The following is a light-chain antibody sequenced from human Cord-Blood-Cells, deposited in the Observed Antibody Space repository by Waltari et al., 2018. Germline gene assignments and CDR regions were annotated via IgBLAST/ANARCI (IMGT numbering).Light chain of an antibody. V-gene: IGLV2-23*02. CDR3: CSYAGSSTL. J-gene: IGLJ1*01. CDR2: EVS. CDR1: SSDVGSYNL. Sequence: QSALTQPASVSGSPGQSITISCTGTSSDVGSYNLVSWYQQHPGKAPKLMIYEVSKRPSGVSNRFSGSKSGNTASLTISGRQAEDKADYYCCSYAGSSTLFGTGTKVTVL.